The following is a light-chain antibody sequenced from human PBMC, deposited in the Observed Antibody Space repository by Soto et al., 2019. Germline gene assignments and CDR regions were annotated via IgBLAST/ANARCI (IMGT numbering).Light chain of an antibody. CDR2: GAS. Sequence: EIVLTQSPGTLSLSPGERATLSCRASQSVSSSYLAWYKQKPGQAPRLLNYGASSRATGIPDRFSGSGSGTDFTLTISRLEPEDFAVYYCQQYGSSLSITFGQGTRLEIK. V-gene: IGKV3-20*01. CDR3: QQYGSSLSIT. CDR1: QSVSSSY. J-gene: IGKJ5*01.